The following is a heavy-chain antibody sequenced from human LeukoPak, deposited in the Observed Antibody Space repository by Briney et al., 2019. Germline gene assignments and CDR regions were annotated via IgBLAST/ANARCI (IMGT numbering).Heavy chain of an antibody. V-gene: IGHV4-59*08. D-gene: IGHD6-19*01. J-gene: IGHJ4*02. CDR3: ARGYTAGWLIGY. Sequence: SETLSLTCSVSGVPISCYHWSWIPQPPGQGLECIGHIYYRGSPNYNPPLKSRVIISRDTSKNQYSLNLSAVTAADTAVYYCARGYTAGWLIGYWGQGTLVTVSS. CDR1: GVPISCYH. CDR2: IYYRGSP.